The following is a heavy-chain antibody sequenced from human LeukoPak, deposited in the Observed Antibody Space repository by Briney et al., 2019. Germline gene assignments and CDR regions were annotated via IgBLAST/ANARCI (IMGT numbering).Heavy chain of an antibody. CDR3: ARHVSTGGIDAFDI. CDR2: IFYSGST. Sequence: PSETLSLTCTVSGGSISSFYWSWIRQPPGKGLEWIGYIFYSGSTNFNPSLKSRVTMSVDTSTSQFSLKLSSVTAADTAVYYCARHVSTGGIDAFDIWGQGTMVTVSS. CDR1: GGSISSFY. D-gene: IGHD2-15*01. J-gene: IGHJ3*02. V-gene: IGHV4-59*08.